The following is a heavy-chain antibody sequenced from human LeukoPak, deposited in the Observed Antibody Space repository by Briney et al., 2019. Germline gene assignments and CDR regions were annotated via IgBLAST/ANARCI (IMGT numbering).Heavy chain of an antibody. CDR2: ISYDGSNK. CDR1: GFTFSSYG. J-gene: IGHJ4*02. V-gene: IGHV3-30*18. Sequence: GGSLRLSCAASGFTFSSYGMHWVRQAPGKGLEWVAVISYDGSNKYYADSVKGRFTISRDNSKNTLYLQMNSLRAEDTAVYYCAKDSTRYCSSTSCYGRAYFDYWGQGT. CDR3: AKDSTRYCSSTSCYGRAYFDY. D-gene: IGHD2-2*01.